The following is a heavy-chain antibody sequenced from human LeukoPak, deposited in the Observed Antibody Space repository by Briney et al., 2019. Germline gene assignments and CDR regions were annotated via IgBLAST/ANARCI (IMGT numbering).Heavy chain of an antibody. CDR1: GFTVSSNY. CDR2: ISSSGSTI. CDR3: ARDHDIVVVPAAPDY. J-gene: IGHJ4*02. D-gene: IGHD2-2*01. Sequence: GGSLRLSCAASGFTVSSNYMSWVRQAPGKGLEWVSYISSSGSTIYYADSVKGRFTISRDNAKNSLYLQMNSLRAEDTAVYYCARDHDIVVVPAAPDYWGQGTLVTVSS. V-gene: IGHV3-11*04.